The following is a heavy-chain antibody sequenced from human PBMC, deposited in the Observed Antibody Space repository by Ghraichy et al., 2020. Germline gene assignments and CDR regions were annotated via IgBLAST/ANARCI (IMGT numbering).Heavy chain of an antibody. D-gene: IGHD1-1*01. CDR3: ADPGTGM. CDR1: GFTFSSYW. CDR2: MKQERGEE. J-gene: IGHJ4*02. V-gene: IGHV3-7*01. Sequence: GSLRLSCAASGFTFSSYWMSWVRQAPGKGLECVAHMKQERGEEFYVDSVKGRFTISRDNAKNSLYLQMNSVRVEDPAVYYCADPGTGMWGQGTLVTVSS.